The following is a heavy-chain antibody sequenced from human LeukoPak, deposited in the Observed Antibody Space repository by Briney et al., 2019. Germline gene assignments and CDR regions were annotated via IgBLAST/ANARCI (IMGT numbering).Heavy chain of an antibody. Sequence: ASVKVSCKASGYTFTSYDINWVRQATGQGLEWMGWMNPNSGNTGYAQKFQGRVTMTRNTSISTAYMELSSLRSEDTAVYYCARGGYGSGSYYQNWFDPWGQGTLVTVSS. J-gene: IGHJ5*02. CDR3: ARGGYGSGSYYQNWFDP. D-gene: IGHD3-10*01. CDR2: MNPNSGNT. CDR1: GYTFTSYD. V-gene: IGHV1-8*01.